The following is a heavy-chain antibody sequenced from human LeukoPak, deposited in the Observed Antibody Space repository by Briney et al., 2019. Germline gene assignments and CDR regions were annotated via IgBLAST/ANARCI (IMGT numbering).Heavy chain of an antibody. CDR2: IIPILGIA. CDR1: GGTFSSYT. Sequence: SVKVSCKASGGTFSSYTISWVRRAPGQGLEWMGRIIPILGIANYAQKFQGRVTITADKSTSTAYMELSSLRSEDTAVYYCARESIAVAGSFDYWGQGTLVTVSS. J-gene: IGHJ4*02. D-gene: IGHD6-19*01. V-gene: IGHV1-69*02. CDR3: ARESIAVAGSFDY.